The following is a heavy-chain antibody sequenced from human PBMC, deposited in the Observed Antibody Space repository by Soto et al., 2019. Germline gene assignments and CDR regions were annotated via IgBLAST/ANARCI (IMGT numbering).Heavy chain of an antibody. CDR3: AREWGTSIAAAFDY. J-gene: IGHJ4*02. D-gene: IGHD6-6*01. V-gene: IGHV3-48*03. CDR2: ISNSGRII. Sequence: GGSLRLSCAASGFTFSSFEMNWGRQAPGKGLEWVSYISNSGRIIYYADSVKGRFTISRDDAKNSLYLQMNSLRAEDTAVYYCAREWGTSIAAAFDYWGQGTLVTVS. CDR1: GFTFSSFE.